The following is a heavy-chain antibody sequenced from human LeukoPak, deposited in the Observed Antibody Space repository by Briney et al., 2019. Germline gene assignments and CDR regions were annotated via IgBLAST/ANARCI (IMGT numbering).Heavy chain of an antibody. CDR3: ARTVYSSSWVDYYYYMDV. CDR1: GGSISSSSYY. D-gene: IGHD6-13*01. V-gene: IGHV4-39*07. Sequence: PSETLSLTCTVSGGSISSSSYYWGWIRQPPGKGLEWIGSIYYSGSTYYNPSLKSRVTISVDTSKNQFSLKLSSVTAADTAVYYCARTVYSSSWVDYYYYMDVWGKGTTVTVSS. CDR2: IYYSGST. J-gene: IGHJ6*03.